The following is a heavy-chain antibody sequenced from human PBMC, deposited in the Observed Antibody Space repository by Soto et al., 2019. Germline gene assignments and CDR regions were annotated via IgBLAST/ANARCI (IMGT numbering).Heavy chain of an antibody. D-gene: IGHD3-22*01. J-gene: IGHJ4*02. CDR2: IYYSAST. CDR1: GGSISSSSYY. V-gene: IGHV4-39*01. CDR3: ARHGYYYDSSGYYFFDY. Sequence: SETLSLTCTVSGGSISSSSYYWGGIRQPPGKGLEWIGSIYYSASTYYNPALKSRVTISVDTSKNQFSLKLSSVTSADTAVDYGARHGYYYDSSGYYFFDYWRQGTLVTFS.